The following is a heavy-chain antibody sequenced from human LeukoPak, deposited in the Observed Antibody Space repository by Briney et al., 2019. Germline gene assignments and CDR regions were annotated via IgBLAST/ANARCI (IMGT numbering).Heavy chain of an antibody. CDR3: AREYCSGGSCYNAGFDP. CDR2: ISSSGSTI. Sequence: PGGSLRLSCAASGFTFSDYYMSWIRQAPGKGLEWVSYISSSGSTIYYADSVKGRFTISRDNAKNSLYLQMNSLRAEDTAVYYCAREYCSGGSCYNAGFDPWGQGTLVTVSS. D-gene: IGHD2-15*01. CDR1: GFTFSDYY. J-gene: IGHJ5*02. V-gene: IGHV3-11*04.